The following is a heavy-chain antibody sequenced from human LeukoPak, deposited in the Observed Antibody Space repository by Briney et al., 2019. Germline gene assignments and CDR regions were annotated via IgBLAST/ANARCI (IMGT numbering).Heavy chain of an antibody. CDR1: GFTFSSSG. J-gene: IGHJ4*02. CDR3: AKDMSGYSGLDY. D-gene: IGHD5-12*01. CDR2: ISGTGDRT. V-gene: IGHV3-23*01. Sequence: PGGSLRLSCAASGFTFSSSGMIWVRQAPGKGLEWVSAISGTGDRTYHADSVKGRFTISRDNSKNSLYLQMNSLRTEDSALYYCAKDMSGYSGLDYWGQGTLVTVSS.